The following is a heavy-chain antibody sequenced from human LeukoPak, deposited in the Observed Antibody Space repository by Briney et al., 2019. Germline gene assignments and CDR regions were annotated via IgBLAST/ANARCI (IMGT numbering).Heavy chain of an antibody. J-gene: IGHJ4*02. CDR1: GGSISSYY. V-gene: IGHV4-59*08. CDR2: IYYSGST. D-gene: IGHD3-22*01. Sequence: SETLSLTCTVPGGSISSYYWSWIRQPPGKGLEWIGNIYYSGSTNYNPSLKSRVTISVDTSKNQCSLKLSSVTAADTAVYYCARLPYYYDSSGYYNSSYWGQGTLVTVSS. CDR3: ARLPYYYDSSGYYNSSY.